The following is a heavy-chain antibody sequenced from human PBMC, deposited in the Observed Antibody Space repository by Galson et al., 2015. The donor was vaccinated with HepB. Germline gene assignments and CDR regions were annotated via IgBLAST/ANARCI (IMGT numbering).Heavy chain of an antibody. V-gene: IGHV3-64D*06. J-gene: IGHJ1*01. Sequence: SLRLSCAASGFTFSSYAMHWVRQAPGKGLEYVSAISSNGGSTYYADSVKGRFTISRDNSKNTLYLQMSSLRAEDTAVYYCVTTIVLRFLEWLLPAEYFQHWGQGTPVTVSS. D-gene: IGHD3-3*01. CDR2: ISSNGGST. CDR3: VTTIVLRFLEWLLPAEYFQH. CDR1: GFTFSSYA.